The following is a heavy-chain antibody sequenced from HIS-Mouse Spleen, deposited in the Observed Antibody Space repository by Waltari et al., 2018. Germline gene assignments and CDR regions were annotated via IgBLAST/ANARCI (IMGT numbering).Heavy chain of an antibody. CDR2: IYYSGST. J-gene: IGHJ4*02. Sequence: QLQLQESGPGLVKPSETLSLTCTVSGGSISSRSYYWGWIRQPPGKGLEWMGRIYYSGSTYHNPSLKIRVTISVDTSKNQFSLKLSSVTAADTAVYYCARDRELYFDYWGQGTLVTVSS. CDR1: GGSISSRSYY. CDR3: ARDRELYFDY. D-gene: IGHD1-26*01. V-gene: IGHV4-39*07.